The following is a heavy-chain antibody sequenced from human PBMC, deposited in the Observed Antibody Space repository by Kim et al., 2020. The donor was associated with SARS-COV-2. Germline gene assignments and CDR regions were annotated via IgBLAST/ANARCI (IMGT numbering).Heavy chain of an antibody. CDR1: GFTFNIYA. D-gene: IGHD2-15*01. Sequence: GGSLRLSCAASGFTFNIYAMSWVRQAPGKGLEWVSAISGSGDRTDYADSVKGRFTISRDSSKNTLYVQMNSLRAEDTAVYYCAKVVGRVCSGGSCSYSYHFDYWGRGTLVTVSS. V-gene: IGHV3-23*01. J-gene: IGHJ4*02. CDR2: ISGSGDRT. CDR3: AKVVGRVCSGGSCSYSYHFDY.